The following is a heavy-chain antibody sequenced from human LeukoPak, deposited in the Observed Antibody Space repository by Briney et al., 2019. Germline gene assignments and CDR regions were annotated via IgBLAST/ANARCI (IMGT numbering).Heavy chain of an antibody. J-gene: IGHJ4*02. V-gene: IGHV3-15*01. Sequence: GGSLRPSCAASGFTFSNAWMSWVRQAPGKGLEWVGRIKSKTDGGTTDYAAPVKGRFTISRDDSKNTLYLQMNSLKTEDTAVYYCTTDPSAYYYDSSGYHLIDYWGQGTLVTVSS. D-gene: IGHD3-22*01. CDR3: TTDPSAYYYDSSGYHLIDY. CDR1: GFTFSNAW. CDR2: IKSKTDGGTT.